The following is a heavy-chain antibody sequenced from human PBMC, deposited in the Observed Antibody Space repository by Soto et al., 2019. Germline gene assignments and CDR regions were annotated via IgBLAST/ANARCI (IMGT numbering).Heavy chain of an antibody. CDR3: ARDPLRWELDY. V-gene: IGHV1-18*01. CDR1: GYTFTNYG. CDR2: ISAYNGNT. D-gene: IGHD1-26*01. J-gene: IGHJ4*02. Sequence: ASVKVSCKASGYTFTNYGISWVRQAPGQGLEWMGWISAYNGNTDYAQKLQGRVTLTTDTSTSTAYLELKSLRSDDTAVYYCARDPLRWELDYWGQGTLVTVSS.